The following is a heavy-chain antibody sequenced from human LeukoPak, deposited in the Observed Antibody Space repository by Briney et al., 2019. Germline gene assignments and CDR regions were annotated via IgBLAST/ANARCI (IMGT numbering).Heavy chain of an antibody. V-gene: IGHV1-2*02. J-gene: IGHJ4*02. CDR2: INPNSGGT. CDR3: ARTGISSGWYNYFDY. Sequence: ASVKVSCKASGYTFTSYGISWVRQAPGQGLEWMGWINPNSGGTNYAQKFQGRVTMTRDTSISTAYMELSRLRSDDTAVYYCARTGISSGWYNYFDYWGQGTLVTVSS. D-gene: IGHD6-19*01. CDR1: GYTFTSYG.